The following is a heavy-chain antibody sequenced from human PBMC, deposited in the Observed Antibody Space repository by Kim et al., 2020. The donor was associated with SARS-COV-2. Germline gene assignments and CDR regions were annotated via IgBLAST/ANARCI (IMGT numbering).Heavy chain of an antibody. J-gene: IGHJ4*02. D-gene: IGHD6-19*01. Sequence: GGSLRLSCAASGFTFSSYGMHWVRQAPGKGLEWVAVIWYDGSNKYYADSVKGRFTISRDNSKNTLYLQMNSLRAEDTAVYYCARDGLLGEQWLGRFDYWGQGTLVTVSS. V-gene: IGHV3-33*01. CDR3: ARDGLLGEQWLGRFDY. CDR2: IWYDGSNK. CDR1: GFTFSSYG.